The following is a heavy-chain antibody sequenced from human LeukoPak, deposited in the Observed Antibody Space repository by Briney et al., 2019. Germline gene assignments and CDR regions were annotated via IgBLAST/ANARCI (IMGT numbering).Heavy chain of an antibody. CDR3: ARVSPGYFDC. CDR1: GYTFTGYY. V-gene: IGHV1-2*02. CDR2: INPNNGGT. J-gene: IGHJ4*02. Sequence: ASVKVSCKASGYTFTGYYMHWVRQAPGQGLEWMGWINPNNGGTNYAQKFQGRVTMTRDTSISTAYMELSRLKSDDTAVYYCARVSPGYFDCWGQGALVTVSS.